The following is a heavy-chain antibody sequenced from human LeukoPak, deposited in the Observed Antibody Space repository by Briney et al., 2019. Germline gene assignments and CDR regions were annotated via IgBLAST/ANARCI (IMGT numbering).Heavy chain of an antibody. CDR1: GFTFSSYA. J-gene: IGHJ4*02. CDR2: ISGSGGST. D-gene: IGHD5-18*01. CDR3: AKETEIQLWYIDY. V-gene: IGHV3-23*01. Sequence: GGSLRLSCAASGFTFSSYAMSWVRQAPGKGLEWVSAISGSGGSTYYADSVKGRFTISRDNSKNTLYLQMNSLRAEDTVIYYCAKETEIQLWYIDYWGQGTLVTVSS.